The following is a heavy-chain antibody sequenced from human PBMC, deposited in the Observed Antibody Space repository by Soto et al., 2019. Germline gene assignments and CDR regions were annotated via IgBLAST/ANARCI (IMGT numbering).Heavy chain of an antibody. CDR2: IIDSGGST. Sequence: GGSLRLSCAASGFTFSSCAMGWVRQAPGKGLEWVSDIIDSGGSTYYADSVKGRFTISRDNSKSTLYLQMNSLRADDTVVYYWAKENGGGIGMVTSYFDDWGQGALVTVSS. V-gene: IGHV3-23*01. CDR1: GFTFSSCA. CDR3: AKENGGGIGMVTSYFDD. D-gene: IGHD5-18*01. J-gene: IGHJ4*02.